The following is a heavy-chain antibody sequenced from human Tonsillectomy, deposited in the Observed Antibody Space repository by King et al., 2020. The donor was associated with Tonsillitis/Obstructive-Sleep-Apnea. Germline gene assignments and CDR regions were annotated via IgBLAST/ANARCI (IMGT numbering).Heavy chain of an antibody. D-gene: IGHD3-10*01. CDR1: GFSFSAYA. Sequence: VQLVESGGGLVKPGGSLRLSCAASGFSFSAYAMTWVRRAPGKGLEWVSSISGDGGYIYYADSVRGRFTISRDNAKNSLYLQMGSLRAEDTAVYYCARPSYGSGVYYYFYMDVWGKGTTVAVS. CDR2: ISGDGGYI. V-gene: IGHV3-21*01. J-gene: IGHJ6*03. CDR3: ARPSYGSGVYYYFYMDV.